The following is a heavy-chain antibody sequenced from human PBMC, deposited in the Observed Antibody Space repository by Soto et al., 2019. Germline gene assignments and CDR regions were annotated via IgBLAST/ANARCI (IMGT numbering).Heavy chain of an antibody. CDR3: AKSYYDTTGFAGGP. D-gene: IGHD3-16*01. V-gene: IGHV4-59*02. CDR1: GASVGTGY. J-gene: IGHJ5*02. CDR2: MYYSGSF. Sequence: PSETLSLTCTVSGASVGTGYWSWIRQPPGKGLEWIGFMYYSGSFNYNPSLRSRVTISVDTSKNQFSLKVTSVTADDTAVYFCAKSYYDTTGFAGGPWGQGTLVTGSS.